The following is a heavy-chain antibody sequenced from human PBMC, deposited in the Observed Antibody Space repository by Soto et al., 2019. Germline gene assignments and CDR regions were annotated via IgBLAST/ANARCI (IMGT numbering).Heavy chain of an antibody. CDR1: GFTFSSYA. CDR3: ASQPLRYYGSGTIVPSWFDP. Sequence: GGSLRLSCAASGFTFSSYAMSWVRQAPGKGLEWVSAISGSGGSTYYADSVKGRFTISRDNSKNTLYLQMNSLRAEDTAVYYCASQPLRYYGSGTIVPSWFDPWGQGTLVTISS. V-gene: IGHV3-23*01. J-gene: IGHJ5*02. CDR2: ISGSGGST. D-gene: IGHD3-10*01.